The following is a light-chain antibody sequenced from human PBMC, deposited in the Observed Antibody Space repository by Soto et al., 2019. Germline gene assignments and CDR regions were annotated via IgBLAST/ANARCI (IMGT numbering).Light chain of an antibody. CDR1: SPDTDDHHY. J-gene: IGLJ2*01. Sequence: QSALTQPRSVSGSPGQSVTISCSGASPDTDDHHYISWYQQHPGKAPQLIIYNVNKRPSGVPDRFSGSRSGNTASLTISGLQAEDEADYYCCSYAGSFRNVFFGGGTKLTVL. CDR3: CSYAGSFRNVF. V-gene: IGLV2-11*01. CDR2: NVN.